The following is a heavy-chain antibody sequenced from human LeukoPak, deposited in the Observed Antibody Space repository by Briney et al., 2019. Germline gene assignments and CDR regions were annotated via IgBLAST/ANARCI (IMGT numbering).Heavy chain of an antibody. V-gene: IGHV5-51*01. Sequence: KGGESLKISCKGSGYSFTSYWIGWVRQMPGKGLEWMGIIYPGDSDTRYSPSFQGQVTISADKSVSTAYLRWSNLKASDTAMYYCARRKPSSGWYFDYWGQGTLVTVSS. D-gene: IGHD6-19*01. CDR2: IYPGDSDT. CDR3: ARRKPSSGWYFDY. J-gene: IGHJ4*02. CDR1: GYSFTSYW.